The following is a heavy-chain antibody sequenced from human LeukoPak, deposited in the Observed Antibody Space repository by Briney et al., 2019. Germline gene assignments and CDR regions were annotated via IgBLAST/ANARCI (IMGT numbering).Heavy chain of an antibody. CDR3: AKDPGMAVYSYGYDAFDI. Sequence: PGGSLRLSCAASGSTFSSYGMHWVRQAPGKGLEWVAVISYNGHNKYSADSVKGRFTISRDNSKNTLYLQMNSLRAEDTAIYYCAKDPGMAVYSYGYDAFDIWGQGTMVTVSS. V-gene: IGHV3-30*18. CDR1: GSTFSSYG. J-gene: IGHJ3*02. D-gene: IGHD5-18*01. CDR2: ISYNGHNK.